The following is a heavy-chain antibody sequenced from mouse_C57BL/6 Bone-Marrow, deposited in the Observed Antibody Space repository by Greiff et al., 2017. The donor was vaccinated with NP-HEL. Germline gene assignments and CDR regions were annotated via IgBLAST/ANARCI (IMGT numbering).Heavy chain of an antibody. CDR3: ARGSTTVVAMDY. CDR1: GYAFTNYL. V-gene: IGHV1-54*01. J-gene: IGHJ4*01. Sequence: QVQLQQSGAELVRPGTSVKVSCKASGYAFTNYLIEWVKQRPGQGLEWIGVINPGSGGTNYNEKFQGKATLTADKSSSTAYMQLRSLTSEDSAVYFCARGSTTVVAMDYWGQGTSVTVSS. CDR2: INPGSGGT. D-gene: IGHD1-1*01.